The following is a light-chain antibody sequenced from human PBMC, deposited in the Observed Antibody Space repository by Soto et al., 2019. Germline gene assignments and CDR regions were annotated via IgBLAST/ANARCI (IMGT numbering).Light chain of an antibody. CDR1: QSISIW. CDR2: KAS. J-gene: IGKJ1*01. Sequence: DIQMTQSPSTLSASVGDRVTITCRASQSISIWLAWYQHKPGQAPKLLIYKASNLENGVPSRFSGSGSGTEFTLTISSLEPDDFATYYCQQFGTYSGTFGPGTKVEIK. CDR3: QQFGTYSGT. V-gene: IGKV1-5*03.